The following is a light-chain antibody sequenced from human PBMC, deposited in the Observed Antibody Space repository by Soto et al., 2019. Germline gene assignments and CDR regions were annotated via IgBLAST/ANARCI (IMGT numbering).Light chain of an antibody. CDR2: GAS. CDR1: QSVSSN. V-gene: IGKV3-15*01. J-gene: IGKJ5*01. Sequence: EVEVTQGPATLSLSPGETATLSCRASQSVSSNLAWYQQKPGQAPRLLIYGASTRATGIPARFSGSGSGTEFTLTISSLQSEDFAVYYCQQYNNWPPITFGQGTRLEIK. CDR3: QQYNNWPPIT.